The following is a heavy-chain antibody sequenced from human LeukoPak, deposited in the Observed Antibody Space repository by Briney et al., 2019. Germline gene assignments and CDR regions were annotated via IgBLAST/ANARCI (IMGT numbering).Heavy chain of an antibody. D-gene: IGHD3-3*01. CDR3: ARGGDRDFWSGYYTQSTFSNNWFDP. CDR1: GYTFTSYY. Sequence: ASVKVPCKASGYTFTSYYMHWVRQAPGQGLEWMGIINPSGGSTSYAQKFQGRVTMTRDTSTSTVYMELSSLRSEDTAVYYCARGGDRDFWSGYYTQSTFSNNWFDPWGQGTLVTVSS. V-gene: IGHV1-46*01. CDR2: INPSGGST. J-gene: IGHJ5*02.